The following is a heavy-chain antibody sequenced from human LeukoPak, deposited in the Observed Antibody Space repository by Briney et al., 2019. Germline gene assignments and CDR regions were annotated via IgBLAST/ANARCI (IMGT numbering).Heavy chain of an antibody. CDR2: INHSGST. V-gene: IGHV4-34*01. D-gene: IGHD6-13*01. J-gene: IGHJ5*02. Sequence: SETLSPTCAVYGGSFSGYYWSWLRQPPGKGLEWIGEINHSGSTNYNPSLKSRVTISVDTSKNQFSLKLSSVTAADTAVYYCARGVAAAGTRWFDPWGQGTLVTVSS. CDR3: ARGVAAAGTRWFDP. CDR1: GGSFSGYY.